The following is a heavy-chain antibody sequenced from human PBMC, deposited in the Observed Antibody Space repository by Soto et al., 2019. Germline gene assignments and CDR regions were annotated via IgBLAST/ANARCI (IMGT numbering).Heavy chain of an antibody. D-gene: IGHD3-22*01. CDR1: GFTFSSYW. J-gene: IGHJ3*02. CDR3: ARGDYYDSSGPFSDAFDI. Sequence: EVQLVESGGGLVQPGGSLRLSCAASGFTFSSYWMSWVRQAPGKGLEWVANIKEDGSQKWYVDSVKGRFTTSRDNAKNSLYLQMSSLRAEDTAVYYCARGDYYDSSGPFSDAFDIWGQGTMVTVSS. CDR2: IKEDGSQK. V-gene: IGHV3-7*04.